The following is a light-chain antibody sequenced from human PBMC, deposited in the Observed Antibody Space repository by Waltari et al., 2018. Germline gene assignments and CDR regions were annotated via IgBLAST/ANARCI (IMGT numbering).Light chain of an antibody. J-gene: IGKJ1*01. CDR1: QNVGEN. CDR3: QHYHNWPWT. V-gene: IGKV3-15*01. CDR2: GAF. Sequence: EIGMTQHPVTLSVSPGERATLSCRASQNVGENLAWYQQNPGQSPRLLMNGAFNRATGIPTRFSGSGSGTDVTLNISSLQSGDFAVYYCQHYHNWPWTFGQGTKV.